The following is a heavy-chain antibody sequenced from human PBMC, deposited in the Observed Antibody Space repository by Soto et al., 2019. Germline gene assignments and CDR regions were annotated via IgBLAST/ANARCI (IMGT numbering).Heavy chain of an antibody. CDR2: IKDAGYT. D-gene: IGHD5-12*01. CDR3: ARGQEGVVATH. CDR1: GGSLSGYY. Sequence: QVQLQQWGAGLLKPSETLSLNCAVNGGSLSGYYWSWIRQPPGKGLEWIGEIKDAGYTNYSPSLKSRATISSDTSNNLFSMKLNSVTAADTGVYYCARGQEGVVATHWDQGALVTVSS. J-gene: IGHJ4*02. V-gene: IGHV4-34*01.